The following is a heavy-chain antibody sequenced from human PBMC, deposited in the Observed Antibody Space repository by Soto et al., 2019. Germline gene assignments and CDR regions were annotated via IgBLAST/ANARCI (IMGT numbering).Heavy chain of an antibody. Sequence: SETLSLTCAVSGYSISSGYYWGWIRQPPGKGLEWIGSIYHSGSTYYNPSLKSRVTISVDTSKKQVSLNLKSMTAADTAVYYCARVVIRMAMQSIDSWGPGTLVTVSS. CDR2: IYHSGST. CDR3: ARVVIRMAMQSIDS. V-gene: IGHV4-38-2*01. D-gene: IGHD2-15*01. CDR1: GYSISSGYY. J-gene: IGHJ4*02.